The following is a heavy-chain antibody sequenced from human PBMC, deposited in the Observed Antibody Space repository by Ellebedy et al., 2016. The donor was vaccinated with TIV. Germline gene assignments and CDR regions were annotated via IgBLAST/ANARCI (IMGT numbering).Heavy chain of an antibody. D-gene: IGHD4-17*01. CDR2: IRSKTNTYAT. V-gene: IGHV3-73*01. Sequence: GESLKISCAASGFTFSGSAMHWVRQASGKGLEWVGRIRSKTNTYATAYTTSVKGRFTISRDDSKNTAYLQMNSLEIEDTAVYYCARGLHDSGDYWFFDLWGRGTLVTVSS. J-gene: IGHJ2*01. CDR1: GFTFSGSA. CDR3: ARGLHDSGDYWFFDL.